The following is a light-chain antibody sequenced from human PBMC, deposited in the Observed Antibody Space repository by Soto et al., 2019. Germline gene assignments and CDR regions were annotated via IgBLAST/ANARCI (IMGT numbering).Light chain of an antibody. J-gene: IGKJ1*01. V-gene: IGKV1-5*03. Sequence: DIQMTQYPSTLSGSVGGRVTITCRASQTISSWLAWYQQKPGKAPKLLIYKASTLKSGVPSRFSGSGSGTEFTLTISSLQPDDFETYYCQHYNSYSEAFGQGTTVDIK. CDR3: QHYNSYSEA. CDR1: QTISSW. CDR2: KAS.